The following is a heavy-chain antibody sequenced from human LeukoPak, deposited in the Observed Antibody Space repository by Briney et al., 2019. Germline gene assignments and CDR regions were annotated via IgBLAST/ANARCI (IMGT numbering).Heavy chain of an antibody. CDR3: ARDSCSSTSCYQDAFDI. CDR1: GYTFTDYY. V-gene: IGHV1-2*02. J-gene: IGHJ3*02. Sequence: GASVKVSCKASGYTFTDYYLHWVRQAPGQGLDWMGWINPNSGGTNYAQKFQGRVTMTRDTSISTAYMELSRLRSDDTAVYYCARDSCSSTSCYQDAFDIWGQGTMVTVSS. D-gene: IGHD2-2*01. CDR2: INPNSGGT.